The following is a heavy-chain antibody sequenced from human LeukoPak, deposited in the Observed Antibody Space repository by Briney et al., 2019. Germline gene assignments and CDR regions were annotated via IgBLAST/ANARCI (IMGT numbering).Heavy chain of an antibody. J-gene: IGHJ5*02. CDR3: ARRVQKLVGTNWLDP. Sequence: ASVKVSCKASGNTFTGYYIHWVRQAPGQGLEWMGLINPNSGGTNYAQRFQGRVTMTRDTSITTVYMELSRLRSDDTAVYYCARRVQKLVGTNWLDPWGQGTMVTVSS. CDR2: INPNSGGT. V-gene: IGHV1-2*02. CDR1: GNTFTGYY. D-gene: IGHD6-13*01.